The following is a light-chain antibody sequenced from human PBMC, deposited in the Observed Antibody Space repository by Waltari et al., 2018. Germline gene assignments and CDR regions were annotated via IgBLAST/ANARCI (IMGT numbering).Light chain of an antibody. CDR3: SSFTSSTTGI. Sequence: SALTQPDSVSGSPGQSITSSCSGLSSDSGGYNHVSWYQQHPGEAPKVIIYDVTNRPSGVSNRFSGSKSGSSASLTISGLQPEDEADYYCSSFTSSTTGIFGGGTKLTVL. J-gene: IGLJ2*01. CDR1: SSDSGGYNH. V-gene: IGLV2-14*03. CDR2: DVT.